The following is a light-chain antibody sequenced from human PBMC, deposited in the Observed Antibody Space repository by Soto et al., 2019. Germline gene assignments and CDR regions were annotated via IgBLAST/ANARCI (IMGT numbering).Light chain of an antibody. CDR3: VLYIGSGILV. V-gene: IGLV8-61*01. Sequence: QTVVTQEPSFSVSPGRTVTLTCGLSSGSVSTSYYPSWYQQTPGQAPRTLIHSTNTRSSGVPDRFSGSILGNKAALTITGAQADDESDYYCVLYIGSGILVFGGGTKLTVL. J-gene: IGLJ3*02. CDR2: STN. CDR1: SGSVSTSYY.